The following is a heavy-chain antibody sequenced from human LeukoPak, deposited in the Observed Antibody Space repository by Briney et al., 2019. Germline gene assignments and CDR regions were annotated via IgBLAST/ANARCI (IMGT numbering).Heavy chain of an antibody. CDR3: ARDLGEGILSYFDY. J-gene: IGHJ4*02. CDR2: IYYSGST. V-gene: IGHV4-39*07. CDR1: GGSISSSSYY. D-gene: IGHD3-16*01. Sequence: PSETLSLTCTVSGGSISSSSYYWGWIRQPPGKGLEWIGSIYYSGSTYYNPSLKSRVTISVDTSKNQFSLKLSSVTAADTAVYYCARDLGEGILSYFDYWGQGTLVTVSS.